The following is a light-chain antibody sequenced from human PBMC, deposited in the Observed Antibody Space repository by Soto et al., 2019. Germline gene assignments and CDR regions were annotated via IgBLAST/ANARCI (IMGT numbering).Light chain of an antibody. Sequence: EMVMTQSPATLSVSAGERVTRSCRASQSVRSNLAWYQQKPGQAPRLLIYGASTRATGIPARFSGSGSGTDFTLTISSLQSEDFAVYYCQQYNNWPPLTFGGGTKVEIK. J-gene: IGKJ4*01. CDR1: QSVRSN. CDR2: GAS. V-gene: IGKV3D-15*01. CDR3: QQYNNWPPLT.